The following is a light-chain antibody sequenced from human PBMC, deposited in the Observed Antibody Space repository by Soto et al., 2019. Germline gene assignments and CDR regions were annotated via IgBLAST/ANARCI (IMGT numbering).Light chain of an antibody. CDR1: QDIRDD. Sequence: DIHMTQSPSSLVASVGDRVTIACRASQDIRDDINWYVQKPGGAPKLLVYGGARLQTGVPSRFSGSVYGTDFTLTVINLHPEDFGVYFCQHSDSFPWTFGRGT. J-gene: IGKJ1*01. V-gene: IGKV1-39*01. CDR3: QHSDSFPWT. CDR2: GGA.